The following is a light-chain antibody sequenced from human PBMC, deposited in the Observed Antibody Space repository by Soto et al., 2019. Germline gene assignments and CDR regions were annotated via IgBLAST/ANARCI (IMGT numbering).Light chain of an antibody. CDR1: SSDVGGYNY. CDR3: ISYAGSNKPA. V-gene: IGLV2-8*01. Sequence: QSVLTQPPSASGSPGQSVAISCSGTSSDVGGYNYVSWYQQHPGKAPKLMIYDVNKRPSGVPGRFSGSKSGNTASLTVSGLQAEDEADYYCISYAGSNKPAFGGGTKVTVL. CDR2: DVN. J-gene: IGLJ2*01.